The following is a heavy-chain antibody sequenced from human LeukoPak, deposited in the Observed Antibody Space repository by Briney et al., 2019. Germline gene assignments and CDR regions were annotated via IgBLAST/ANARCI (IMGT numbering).Heavy chain of an antibody. D-gene: IGHD1-1*01. CDR3: ARPRPGYYMDV. CDR1: GFIFSSYW. CDR2: IKQDGSEK. J-gene: IGHJ6*03. V-gene: IGHV3-7*01. Sequence: GGSLRLSCAASGFIFSSYWMSWVRQAPGKGLEWVANIKQDGSEKYYVDSVKGRFTISRDNAKNSLYLQMNSLRAEDTAVYYCARPRPGYYMDVWGKGTTVTVSS.